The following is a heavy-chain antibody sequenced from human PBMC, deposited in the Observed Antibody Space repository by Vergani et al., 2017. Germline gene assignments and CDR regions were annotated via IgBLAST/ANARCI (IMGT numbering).Heavy chain of an antibody. D-gene: IGHD3-22*01. J-gene: IGHJ5*02. V-gene: IGHV4-39*07. Sequence: QLQLQESGPGLVKPSETLSLTCTVSGGSISSSSYYWGWIRQPPGKGLEWIGSIYYSGSTYYNPSLKRRVTISVDTSKNQFSLKLSSVTAADTAVYYCARVYYDSSGYGWFDPWGQGTLVTVSS. CDR2: IYYSGST. CDR1: GGSISSSSYY. CDR3: ARVYYDSSGYGWFDP.